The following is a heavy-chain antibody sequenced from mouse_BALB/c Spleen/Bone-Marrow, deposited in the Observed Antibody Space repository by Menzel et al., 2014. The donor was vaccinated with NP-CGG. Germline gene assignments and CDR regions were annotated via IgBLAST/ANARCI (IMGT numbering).Heavy chain of an antibody. J-gene: IGHJ1*01. CDR3: AKANWDVSGYFDV. CDR1: GFDFSRYW. CDR2: INPDSSTI. D-gene: IGHD4-1*01. Sequence: EVQLQQSGGGLVQPGGSLKLSCAAPGFDFSRYWMSWVRQAPGKGLEWIGEINPDSSTINYTPSLKDKFIISRDNAKNTLYLQMSKVRSEDTALYYCAKANWDVSGYFDVWGAGTTVTVSS. V-gene: IGHV4-1*02.